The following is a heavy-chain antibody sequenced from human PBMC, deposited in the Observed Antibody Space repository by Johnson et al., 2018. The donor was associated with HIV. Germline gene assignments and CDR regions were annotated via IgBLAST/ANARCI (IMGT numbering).Heavy chain of an antibody. CDR2: ISYDGRNK. Sequence: QVLLVESGGGVVQPGRSLRLSCAASGFTFSSYAMHWVRQAPGKGLEWVAVISYDGRNKYYADSVKGRFTISRDNSKNTPYLQMNSLRAEDTAVYYCARGGLGDYVVAFDIWGQGTMVTVSS. CDR1: GFTFSSYA. CDR3: ARGGLGDYVVAFDI. D-gene: IGHD4-17*01. V-gene: IGHV3-30-3*01. J-gene: IGHJ3*02.